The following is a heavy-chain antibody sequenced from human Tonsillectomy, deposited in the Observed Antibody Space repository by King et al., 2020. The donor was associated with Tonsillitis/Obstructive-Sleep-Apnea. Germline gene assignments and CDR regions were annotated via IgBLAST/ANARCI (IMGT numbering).Heavy chain of an antibody. V-gene: IGHV3-21*01. J-gene: IGHJ5*02. CDR2: ISSSSTYI. CDR1: GFTFSSYS. Sequence: VQLVQSGGGLVKPVGSLRLSCAASGFTFSSYSMNWVRQAPGKGLEWVSSISSSSTYIYYADSVKGRFTNSRDNSKNSLYLQMNSLRAEDTAVYFCARDTDYGDYRPSYNWFAPWGQGTLVTVSS. CDR3: ARDTDYGDYRPSYNWFAP. D-gene: IGHD4-17*01.